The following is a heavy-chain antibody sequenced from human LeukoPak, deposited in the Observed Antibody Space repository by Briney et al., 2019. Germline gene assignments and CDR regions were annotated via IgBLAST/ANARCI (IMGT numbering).Heavy chain of an antibody. D-gene: IGHD3-3*01. Sequence: SQTLSLTCTVSAGSISTSGFYWSWYRQPPGKGLEWIGYIYHNGNTQYNPSLKSRVTISVDKSKNQFSLKLSTVTAADTAVYYCARDGEGRDYDFWSVGMDVWGQGTTVTVSS. CDR2: IYHNGNT. V-gene: IGHV4-30-4*01. CDR3: ARDGEGRDYDFWSVGMDV. CDR1: AGSISTSGFY. J-gene: IGHJ6*02.